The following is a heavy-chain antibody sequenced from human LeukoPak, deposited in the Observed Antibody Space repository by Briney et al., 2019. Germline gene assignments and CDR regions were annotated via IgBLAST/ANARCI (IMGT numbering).Heavy chain of an antibody. CDR2: INPSGGNT. CDR1: GYTFPSYY. CDR3: ASHSRAAAGIPPPFDY. V-gene: IGHV1-46*01. D-gene: IGHD6-13*01. J-gene: IGHJ4*02. Sequence: ATVKVSCKASGYTFPSYYMHWVRQAPGQGLEWMGVINPSGGNTNSAQKFQGRVTMTRDTSTSTVYMELSSLRSEDTAVYYCASHSRAAAGIPPPFDYWGQGTLVTVSS.